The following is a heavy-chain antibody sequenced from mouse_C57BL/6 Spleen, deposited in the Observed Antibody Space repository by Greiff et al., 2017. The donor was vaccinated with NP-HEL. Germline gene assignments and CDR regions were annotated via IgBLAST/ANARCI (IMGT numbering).Heavy chain of an antibody. CDR1: GYSITSGYY. J-gene: IGHJ1*03. D-gene: IGHD1-1*01. V-gene: IGHV3-6*01. CDR3: ARPLYGSSYVGYFDV. CDR2: ISYDGSN. Sequence: EVQLQQSGPGLVKSSQSLSLTCSVTGYSITSGYYWNWIRQFPGNKLEWMGYISYDGSNNYNPSLKNRISITRDTSKNQFFLKLNSVTTEDTATYYCARPLYGSSYVGYFDVWGTGTTVTVSS.